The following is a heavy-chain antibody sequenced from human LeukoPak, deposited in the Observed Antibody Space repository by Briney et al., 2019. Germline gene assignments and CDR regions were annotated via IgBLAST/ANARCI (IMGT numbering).Heavy chain of an antibody. CDR3: AGWLGYYFDY. Sequence: SETLSLTCTVSGDSISSYYWSWIRQPPGKGLEWIGEINHSGSTNYNPSLKSRVTISVDTSKNQFSLKLSSVTAADTAVYYCAGWLGYYFDYWGQGTLVTVSS. CDR1: GDSISSYY. CDR2: INHSGST. V-gene: IGHV4-34*01. D-gene: IGHD6-19*01. J-gene: IGHJ4*02.